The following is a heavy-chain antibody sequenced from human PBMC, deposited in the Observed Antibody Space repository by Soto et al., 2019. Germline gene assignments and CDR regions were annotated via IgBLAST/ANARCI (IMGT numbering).Heavy chain of an antibody. J-gene: IGHJ4*02. CDR3: VRSKGGYSYGTPFDY. V-gene: IGHV3-9*01. CDR2: ISWNSGNI. Sequence: GGSLRLSCAASGFTFDDYAMHWVRQVLGKGLEWVSSISWNSGNIGYADYVEGRFTTSRDNAKNSLYLQMNSLRPEDTALYYCVRSKGGYSYGTPFDYWGQGTLVTVSS. D-gene: IGHD5-18*01. CDR1: GFTFDDYA.